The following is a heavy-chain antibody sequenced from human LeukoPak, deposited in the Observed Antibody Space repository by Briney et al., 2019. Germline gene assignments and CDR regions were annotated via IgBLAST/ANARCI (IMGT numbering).Heavy chain of an antibody. D-gene: IGHD6-13*01. Sequence: GGSLRLSCAASGFTLSSNYMSWVRQAPGKGLEWVSVIYSGGSTYYPDSVKGRFTISRDNSKNTLYLQMNSLRAEDTAVYYCARVWQQLAQYWGQGTLVTVSS. V-gene: IGHV3-53*01. J-gene: IGHJ4*02. CDR3: ARVWQQLAQY. CDR1: GFTLSSNY. CDR2: IYSGGST.